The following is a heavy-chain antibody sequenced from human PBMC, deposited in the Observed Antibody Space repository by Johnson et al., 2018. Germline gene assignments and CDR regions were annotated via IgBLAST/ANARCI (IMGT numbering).Heavy chain of an antibody. J-gene: IGHJ4*02. CDR2: IRSKAYSGAT. V-gene: IGHV3-49*03. CDR1: GFTFRDYA. CDR3: ARRRSYDSSGYYYEQLYFDY. Sequence: VQLVESGGGLEQPGRSLRLSCIASGFTFRDYAMSWFRQAPGKGLEWVGFIRSKAYSGATEYAASVRGRFTISRDNSKSIVVLQMNSLKTEDTAVYYCARRRSYDSSGYYYEQLYFDYWGQGTLVTISS. D-gene: IGHD3-22*01.